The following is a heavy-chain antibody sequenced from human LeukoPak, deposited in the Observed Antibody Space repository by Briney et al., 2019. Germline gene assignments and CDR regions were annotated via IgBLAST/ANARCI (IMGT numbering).Heavy chain of an antibody. CDR1: GFTFSSYA. CDR3: ARDLGWFGEVPYYFDY. V-gene: IGHV3-23*01. CDR2: ISGSGGGT. J-gene: IGHJ4*02. D-gene: IGHD3-10*01. Sequence: GGSLRLSCAASGFTFSSYAMSWVRQAPGKGLEWVSAISGSGGGTYYADSVKGRFTISRDNSKNTLYLQMNSLRAEDTAVYYCARDLGWFGEVPYYFDYWGQGTLVTVSS.